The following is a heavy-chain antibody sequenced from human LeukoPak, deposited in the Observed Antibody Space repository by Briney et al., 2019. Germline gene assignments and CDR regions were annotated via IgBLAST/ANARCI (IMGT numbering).Heavy chain of an antibody. CDR3: ARTPPGTYYDFRGYYYMDV. CDR1: GFTFSSYA. Sequence: SGGSLRLSCAASGFTFSSYAMHWVRQAPGKGLEWVAVISYDGSNKYYADSVKGRFTISRDNSKNTLYLQMNSLRAEDTAVYYCARTPPGTYYDFRGYYYMDVWGKGTTVTVSS. V-gene: IGHV3-30*04. D-gene: IGHD3-3*01. CDR2: ISYDGSNK. J-gene: IGHJ6*03.